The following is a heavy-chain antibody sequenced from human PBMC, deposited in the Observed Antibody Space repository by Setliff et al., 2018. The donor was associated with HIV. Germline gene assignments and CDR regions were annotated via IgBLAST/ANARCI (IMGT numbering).Heavy chain of an antibody. CDR1: GGSISSYY. D-gene: IGHD3-3*02. J-gene: IGHJ4*02. CDR3: ARLEKLDDISYFDY. Sequence: PSETLSLTCTVSGGSISSYYWSWIRQPPGKGLEWIGNIHSSGSTNYNPSLKSRVTISVDTSKNQFSLKLTSVTAADTAVYLCARLEKLDDISYFDYWGQGTLVTVSS. CDR2: IHSSGST. V-gene: IGHV4-4*09.